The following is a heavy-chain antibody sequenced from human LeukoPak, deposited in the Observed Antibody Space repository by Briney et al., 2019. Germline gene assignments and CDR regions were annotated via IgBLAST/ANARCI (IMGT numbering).Heavy chain of an antibody. D-gene: IGHD6-13*01. V-gene: IGHV1-2*02. Sequence: ASVKVSCKASGYTFTDYYMHWVRQAPGQGLEWMGWINSNSGGTKYAQKFQGRVTVTRDTSISTVYMELSGLRSDDTAVYFCARVETGAAGRVGRFDPWGQGSLVTVSS. CDR1: GYTFTDYY. CDR2: INSNSGGT. CDR3: ARVETGAAGRVGRFDP. J-gene: IGHJ5*02.